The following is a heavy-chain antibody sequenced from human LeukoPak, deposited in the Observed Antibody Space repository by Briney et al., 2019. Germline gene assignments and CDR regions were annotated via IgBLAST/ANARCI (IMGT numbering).Heavy chain of an antibody. D-gene: IGHD3-10*02. Sequence: QAGGSLRLSCAASGFTFSSNGMSWVRQAPGKGLEWVSAISGSGGTTYYADSVKGRFTISRDNSKNTLYLQMNSLRAEDTAVYYCAELGITMIGGVWGKGTTVTISS. V-gene: IGHV3-23*01. CDR3: AELGITMIGGV. CDR2: ISGSGGTT. CDR1: GFTFSSNG. J-gene: IGHJ6*04.